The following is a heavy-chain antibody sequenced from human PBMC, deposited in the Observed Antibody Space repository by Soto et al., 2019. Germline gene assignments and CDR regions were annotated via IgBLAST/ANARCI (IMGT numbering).Heavy chain of an antibody. D-gene: IGHD3-22*01. CDR1: GGSISSYY. Sequence: SETLSLTCTVSGGSISSYYWSWIRQPPGKGLEWIGYIYYSGSTNYNPSLKSRVTISVDTSKNHFSLKLSSVTAADTAVYYCARVRLNYYDSSGYPGYFDYWGQGTLVTVSS. CDR2: IYYSGST. V-gene: IGHV4-59*01. J-gene: IGHJ4*02. CDR3: ARVRLNYYDSSGYPGYFDY.